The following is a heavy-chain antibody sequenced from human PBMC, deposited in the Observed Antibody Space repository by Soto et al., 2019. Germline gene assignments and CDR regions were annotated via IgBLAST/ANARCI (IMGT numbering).Heavy chain of an antibody. Sequence: GESLKISCKGSGYSFTSYWIGWVRQMPGKGLEWMGFIYPGDSDTRYSPSFQGQVTISADKSVSTAYLQWSSLQASDSAMYFCARLEDSKTHYYYYGMDVWGQGNTVTVSS. CDR1: GYSFTSYW. CDR2: IYPGDSDT. V-gene: IGHV5-51*01. J-gene: IGHJ6*02. CDR3: ARLEDSKTHYYYYGMDV.